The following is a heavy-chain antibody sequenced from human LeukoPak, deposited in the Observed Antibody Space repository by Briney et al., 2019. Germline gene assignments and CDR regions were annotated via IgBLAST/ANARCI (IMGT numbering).Heavy chain of an antibody. CDR1: GGTFSSYA. V-gene: IGHV1-2*02. Sequence: GASVKVSCKASGGTFSSYAISWVRQAPGQGLEWMGWINPNSGGTNYAQKFQGRVTMTRDTSISTAYMELSRLRSDDTAVYYCARIKNYYDSSGYRSYFDYWGQGTLVTVSS. D-gene: IGHD3-22*01. CDR3: ARIKNYYDSSGYRSYFDY. J-gene: IGHJ4*02. CDR2: INPNSGGT.